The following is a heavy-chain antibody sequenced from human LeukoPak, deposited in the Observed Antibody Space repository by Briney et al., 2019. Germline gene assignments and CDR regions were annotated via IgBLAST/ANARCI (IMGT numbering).Heavy chain of an antibody. D-gene: IGHD5-24*01. CDR2: IKNDGSES. CDR1: GFNFRDHW. Sequence: GGSLRLPCAVSGFNFRDHWMDWVRQAPGKGLEWVGHIKNDGSESYYVDSLKGRFSISRDNTNNALYLQMNSLRVENTAIYYCTRVGYIDEGIDYWGQGTLVTVSS. CDR3: TRVGYIDEGIDY. V-gene: IGHV3-7*04. J-gene: IGHJ4*02.